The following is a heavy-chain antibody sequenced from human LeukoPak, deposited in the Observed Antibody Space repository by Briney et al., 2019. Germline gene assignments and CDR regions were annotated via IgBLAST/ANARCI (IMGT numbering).Heavy chain of an antibody. Sequence: GASVKVSCKASGYTFTSYGISWVRQAPGQGLEWMGWISAYNGNTNCAQKLQGRVTMTTDTSTSIAYMELRSLRSDDTAVYYCACGTKENYYGSGSPSFDYWGQGTLVTVSS. D-gene: IGHD3-10*01. J-gene: IGHJ4*02. V-gene: IGHV1-18*01. CDR2: ISAYNGNT. CDR1: GYTFTSYG. CDR3: ACGTKENYYGSGSPSFDY.